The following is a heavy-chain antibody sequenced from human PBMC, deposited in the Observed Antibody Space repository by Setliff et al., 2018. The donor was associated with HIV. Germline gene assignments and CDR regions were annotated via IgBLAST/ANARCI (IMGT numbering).Heavy chain of an antibody. J-gene: IGHJ3*02. CDR2: IIPIYGTA. D-gene: IGHD5-12*01. CDR3: ARDGGYSGYQWFGDAFDI. V-gene: IGHV1-69*13. Sequence: SVKVSCKASGDIFSRYGISWVRQAPGQGLEWMGGIIPIYGTANSAQKFQGRVTITADESTSTAYMELSTLRSEDTAVYFCARDGGYSGYQWFGDAFDIWGQGTMVTVSS. CDR1: GDIFSRYG.